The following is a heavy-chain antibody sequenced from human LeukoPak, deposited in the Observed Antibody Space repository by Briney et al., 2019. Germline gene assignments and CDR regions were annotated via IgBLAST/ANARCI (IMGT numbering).Heavy chain of an antibody. Sequence: GSLRLSCAASGFTFSSYSMNWVRQAPGKGLEWVSSISSSSSYIYYADSVKGRFTISRDNAKNSLYLQMNSLRAEDTAVYYCARSTTIFGVVLDYWGQGTLVTVSS. J-gene: IGHJ4*02. D-gene: IGHD3-3*01. CDR1: GFTFSSYS. CDR2: ISSSSSYI. V-gene: IGHV3-21*01. CDR3: ARSTTIFGVVLDY.